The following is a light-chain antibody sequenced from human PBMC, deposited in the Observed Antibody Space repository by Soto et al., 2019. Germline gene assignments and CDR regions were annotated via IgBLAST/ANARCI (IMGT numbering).Light chain of an antibody. CDR2: QDS. CDR3: QARDSSTSRGV. Sequence: SYELTQPPSVSVSPGQTASITCSGDKLGDKYACWYQKKPGQSPVLVIYQDSKRPSGIPERFSGSNSGNTATLTISGTRAMDEADYYCQARDSSTSRGVFGTGTKLTVL. V-gene: IGLV3-1*01. CDR1: KLGDKY. J-gene: IGLJ1*01.